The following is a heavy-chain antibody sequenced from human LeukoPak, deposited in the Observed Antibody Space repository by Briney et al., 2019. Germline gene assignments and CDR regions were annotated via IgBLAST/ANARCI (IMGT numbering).Heavy chain of an antibody. CDR1: SGSMSSSSYY. J-gene: IGHJ1*01. D-gene: IGHD3-22*01. CDR3: ARHFIGYYDSSGYVQH. V-gene: IGHV4-39*01. CDR2: IYYSGST. Sequence: SETLSLTCTVSSGSMSSSSYYWGWIRQPPGKGLEWIGTIYYSGSTNYNQSLRSRVTISIDTSKKQYSLKLASVTAADTAVYFCARHFIGYYDSSGYVQHWGQGTLVTVSS.